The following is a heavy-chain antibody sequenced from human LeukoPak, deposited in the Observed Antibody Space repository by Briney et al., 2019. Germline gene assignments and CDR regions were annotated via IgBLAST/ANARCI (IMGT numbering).Heavy chain of an antibody. Sequence: PSETLSLTCTVSGGSITNYYWSWIRQPPGKGLEWIGFSYYNGNTNYNPSLKSRVTISVDMSKNQFSLSLRSVTAADTAVYYCAKVAKYYYGSETYFFFEDWGQGTLVTVSS. CDR1: GGSITNYY. CDR2: SYYNGNT. J-gene: IGHJ4*02. D-gene: IGHD3-10*01. CDR3: AKVAKYYYGSETYFFFED. V-gene: IGHV4-59*01.